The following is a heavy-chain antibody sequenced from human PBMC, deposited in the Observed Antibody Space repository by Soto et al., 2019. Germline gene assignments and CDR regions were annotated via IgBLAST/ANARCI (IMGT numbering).Heavy chain of an antibody. CDR1: CGTFSSYA. CDR2: IIPIFGTA. D-gene: IGHD6-19*01. V-gene: IGHV1-69*06. J-gene: IGHJ5*02. CDR3: ARGYSSGWYGWFDP. Sequence: SVKVSFKASCGTFSSYAISWVRQAPGQGLEWMGGIIPIFGTADYAQKFQGRVTITADKSTSTAYMELSSLRSEDTAVYYCARGYSSGWYGWFDPWGQGTLVTVSS.